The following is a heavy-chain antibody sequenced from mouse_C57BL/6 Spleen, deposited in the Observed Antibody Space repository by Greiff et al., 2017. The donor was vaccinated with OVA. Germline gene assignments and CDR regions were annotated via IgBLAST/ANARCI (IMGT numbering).Heavy chain of an antibody. CDR2: ISSGSSTI. J-gene: IGHJ2*01. V-gene: IGHV5-17*01. CDR3: AREGTALFDY. CDR1: GFTFSDYG. D-gene: IGHD3-3*01. Sequence: EVKLMESGGGLVKPGGSLKLSCAASGFTFSDYGMHWVRQAPEKGLEWVAYISSGSSTIYYADTVKGRFTISRDNAKNTLFLQMTSLRSEDTAMYYCAREGTALFDYWGQGTTLTVSS.